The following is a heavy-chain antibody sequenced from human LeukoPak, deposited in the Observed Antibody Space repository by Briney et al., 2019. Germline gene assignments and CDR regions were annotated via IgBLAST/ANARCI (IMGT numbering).Heavy chain of an antibody. Sequence: ASVKVSCKASGYTLTSYFIHWVRQAPGQGLEWMGIINPSGGSTSYAQKFQGRVTMTRDTSTSTVYMELSSLRAEDTALYYCAIVIAVAGPATFYWGQGTLATVSS. J-gene: IGHJ4*02. D-gene: IGHD6-19*01. CDR1: GYTLTSYF. CDR2: INPSGGST. V-gene: IGHV1-46*01. CDR3: AIVIAVAGPATFY.